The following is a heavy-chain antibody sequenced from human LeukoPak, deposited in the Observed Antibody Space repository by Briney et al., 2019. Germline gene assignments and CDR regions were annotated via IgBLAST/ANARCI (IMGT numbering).Heavy chain of an antibody. V-gene: IGHV1-2*02. J-gene: IGHJ5*02. CDR1: GYTFTGYY. CDR2: INPNSGGT. CDR3: ARVLFTCSSTSCYDQGWFDP. D-gene: IGHD2-2*01. Sequence: ASVKVSCKASGYTFTGYYMHWVRQAPGQGLEWMGWINPNSGGTNYAQKFQGRVTMTRDTSISTAYMELSRLRSDDTAVYYCARVLFTCSSTSCYDQGWFDPWGQGTLVTVSS.